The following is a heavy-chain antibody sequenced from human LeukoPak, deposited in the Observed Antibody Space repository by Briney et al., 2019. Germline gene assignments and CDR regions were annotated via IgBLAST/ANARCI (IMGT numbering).Heavy chain of an antibody. D-gene: IGHD2-15*01. Sequence: GGSLRLSCAASGFTFSSYWMSWVRQAPGKGLEWVANIKQDGSEKYYVDSVKGRFTISRDNAKNSLYLQMNSLRAEDTAVYYCAREGCSGGSCYSGAFDIWGQGTMVTVSS. V-gene: IGHV3-7*01. CDR3: AREGCSGGSCYSGAFDI. CDR2: IKQDGSEK. CDR1: GFTFSSYW. J-gene: IGHJ3*02.